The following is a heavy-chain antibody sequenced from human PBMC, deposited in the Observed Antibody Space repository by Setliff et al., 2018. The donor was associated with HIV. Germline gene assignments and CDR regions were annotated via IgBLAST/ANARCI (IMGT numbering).Heavy chain of an antibody. V-gene: IGHV1-46*01. CDR3: ARNQGDSSGWYAGDF. Sequence: ASVKVSCKASGYTFTTYPMHWVRQAPGQGLEWMGVINTSGGSAGYAEKFRGRVTMTRDTSTNTVYMDLRNLRSEDTAVYYCARNQGDSSGWYAGDFWGHGTLVTVS. CDR1: GYTFTTYP. CDR2: INTSGGSA. D-gene: IGHD6-19*01. J-gene: IGHJ4*01.